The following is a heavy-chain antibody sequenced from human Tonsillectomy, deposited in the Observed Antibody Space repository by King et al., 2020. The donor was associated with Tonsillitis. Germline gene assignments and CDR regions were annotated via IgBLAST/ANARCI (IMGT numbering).Heavy chain of an antibody. CDR1: GGTFSSYA. Sequence: VQLVESGAEVKKPGSSVKVSCKASGGTFSSYAISWVRQAPGQGLEWMGGIIPIFGTANYAQKFQGRVTITADESTSTAYMELSSLRSEDTAVYYCAREGGAPFWSGYYEYYYYYGMDVWGQGTTVTVSS. CDR2: IIPIFGTA. J-gene: IGHJ6*02. V-gene: IGHV1-69*01. D-gene: IGHD3-3*01. CDR3: AREGGAPFWSGYYEYYYYYGMDV.